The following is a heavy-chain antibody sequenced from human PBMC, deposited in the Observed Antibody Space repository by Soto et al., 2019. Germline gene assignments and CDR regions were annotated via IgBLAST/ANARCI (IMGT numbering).Heavy chain of an antibody. J-gene: IGHJ4*02. Sequence: AASLRLSCEASGYTVSTYSMDWVRQTPGKGLEWVANIKPDGSEKNYVDSVKGRFTIYRDNAKNSLYLQMSSLKAEDSALYYCSRSLNSWGQGTLVTVSS. CDR2: IKPDGSEK. CDR1: GYTVSTYS. CDR3: SRSLNS. V-gene: IGHV3-7*01.